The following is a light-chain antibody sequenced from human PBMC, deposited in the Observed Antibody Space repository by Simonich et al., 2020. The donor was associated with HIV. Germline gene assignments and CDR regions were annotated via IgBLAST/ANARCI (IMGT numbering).Light chain of an antibody. J-gene: IGKJ1*01. CDR3: QQYYSTPPT. V-gene: IGKV4-1*01. CDR2: WAS. CDR1: QSVLYSSNNKNY. Sequence: DIVMTQSPDSLAVSLGERATINCKSSQSVLYSSNNKNYLAWYQQKPGQPPNLLIYWASTRESGVPDRCSASGSGTDFTLTISSLQAEDVAVYYCQQYYSTPPTFGQGTKVEIK.